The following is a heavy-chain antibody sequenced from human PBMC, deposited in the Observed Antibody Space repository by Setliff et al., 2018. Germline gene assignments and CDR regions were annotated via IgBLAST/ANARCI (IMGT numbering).Heavy chain of an antibody. D-gene: IGHD1-26*01. CDR2: IFYDGSEK. V-gene: IGHV3-33*08. CDR3: AGDPPRSDWRLDS. J-gene: IGHJ4*02. CDR1: GFTFSTYA. Sequence: GGSLRLSCAASGFTFSTYAMHWVRQAPGKGLAWVGYIFYDGSEKYYADSVKGRFTISRDNSKNTVYLEMNNLRADDTAVYYCAGDPPRSDWRLDSWGQGTLVTVSS.